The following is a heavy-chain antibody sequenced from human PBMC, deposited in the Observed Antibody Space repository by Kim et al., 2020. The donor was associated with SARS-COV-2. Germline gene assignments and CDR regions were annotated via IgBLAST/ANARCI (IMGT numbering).Heavy chain of an antibody. CDR3: ARGGSPMYYYDSSGYHLDY. J-gene: IGHJ4*02. D-gene: IGHD3-22*01. V-gene: IGHV4-34*01. CDR1: GGSFSGYY. CDR2: INHSGST. Sequence: SETLSLTCAVYGGSFSGYYWSWIRQPPGKGLEWIGEINHSGSTNYNPSLKSRVTISVDTSKNQFSLKLSSVTAADTAVYYCARGGSPMYYYDSSGYHLDYWGQGTLVTVSS.